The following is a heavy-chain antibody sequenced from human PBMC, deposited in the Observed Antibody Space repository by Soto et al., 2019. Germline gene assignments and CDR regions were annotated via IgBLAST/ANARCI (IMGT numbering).Heavy chain of an antibody. CDR3: ARGIVLVPGYYGMDV. D-gene: IGHD2-2*01. V-gene: IGHV1-69*13. CDR2: IIPIFGTA. Sequence: SGRVSCKASGGTFSRYAISWVRQAPGQGLEWMGGIIPIFGTANYAQKFQGRVTITADESTSTAYMELSSLRSEDTAVYYCARGIVLVPGYYGMDVWGQGTTVTVSS. CDR1: GGTFSRYA. J-gene: IGHJ6*02.